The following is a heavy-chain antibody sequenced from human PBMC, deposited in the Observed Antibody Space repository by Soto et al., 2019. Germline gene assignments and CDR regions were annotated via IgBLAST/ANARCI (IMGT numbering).Heavy chain of an antibody. CDR1: GGTFSSYA. Sequence: QVQLVQSGAEVKKPGSSVKVSCKASGGTFSSYAISWVRQAPGQGLEWMGGIILIFGTANYAQKFQGRVTITADESTSTAYMELSSLSSADTAVYYCARTSHYDFWSGYYPSEKNWYFDLWGRGTLVTVSS. CDR2: IILIFGTA. J-gene: IGHJ2*01. CDR3: ARTSHYDFWSGYYPSEKNWYFDL. V-gene: IGHV1-69*01. D-gene: IGHD3-3*01.